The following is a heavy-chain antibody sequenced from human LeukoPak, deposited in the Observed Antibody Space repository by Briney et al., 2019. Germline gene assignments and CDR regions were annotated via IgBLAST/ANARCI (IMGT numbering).Heavy chain of an antibody. CDR2: INTNTGNP. CDR1: GYTFTSYA. D-gene: IGHD6-19*01. V-gene: IGHV7-4-1*02. CDR3: ARVGVPEQWPSRFDY. Sequence: ASVKVSCKASGYTFTSYAMNWVRQAPGQGLEWMGWINTNTGNPTYAQGFTGRFVFSLDTSVSTAYLQFSSLKAEDTAVYYCARVGVPEQWPSRFDYWGQGTLVTVSS. J-gene: IGHJ4*02.